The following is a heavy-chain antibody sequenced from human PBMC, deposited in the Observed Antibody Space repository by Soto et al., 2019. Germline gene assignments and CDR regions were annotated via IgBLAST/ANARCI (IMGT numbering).Heavy chain of an antibody. D-gene: IGHD2-2*01. J-gene: IGHJ4*02. CDR2: ISYDGSNK. Sequence: GGSLRLSCAASGFTFSSYGMHWVRQAPGKGLEWVAVISYDGSNKYYADSVKGRFTISRDNSKNTLYLQMNSLRAEDTAVYYCAKDHCSSTSRYLFDYWGQGSLVIVSS. V-gene: IGHV3-30*18. CDR1: GFTFSSYG. CDR3: AKDHCSSTSRYLFDY.